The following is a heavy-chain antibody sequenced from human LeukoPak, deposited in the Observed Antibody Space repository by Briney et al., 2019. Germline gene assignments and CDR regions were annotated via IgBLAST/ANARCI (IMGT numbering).Heavy chain of an antibody. CDR2: IYYSGST. D-gene: IGHD3-22*01. Sequence: SQTLSLTCTVSGGSISSGGYYWSWIRQHPGKGLEWIGHIYYSGSTYYNPSLKSRFTISVDTSKNQFSLKLSSVTAADTSVCDCAREYSSGYYPDWGQGTLVTVSS. CDR1: GGSISSGGYY. CDR3: AREYSSGYYPD. V-gene: IGHV4-31*03. J-gene: IGHJ4*02.